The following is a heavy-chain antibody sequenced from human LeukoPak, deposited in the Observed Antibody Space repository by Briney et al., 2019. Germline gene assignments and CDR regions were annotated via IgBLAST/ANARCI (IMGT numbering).Heavy chain of an antibody. CDR1: GFTFGSSA. CDR3: AKHGVTSLFYFDF. J-gene: IGHJ2*01. Sequence: PGGSLRLSCAASGFTFGSSAISWVRQAPGKGLEWVSVISDSGDYTQFADSVKGRFTISRDNSKSTLYLQLDSLRAEDTAVYHCAKHGVTSLFYFDFWGRGTLVTVSS. CDR2: ISDSGDYT. D-gene: IGHD2-21*02. V-gene: IGHV3-23*01.